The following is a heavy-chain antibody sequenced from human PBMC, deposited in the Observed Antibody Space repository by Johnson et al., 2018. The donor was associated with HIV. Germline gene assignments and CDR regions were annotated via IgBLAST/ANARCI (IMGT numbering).Heavy chain of an antibody. CDR1: GFNFRTYD. D-gene: IGHD3-16*01. Sequence: VQLVESGGGFVQPGGSLRLSCVASGFNFRTYDMHWVRQAPGKGLEWVSAIGTLSDTFYPDSVKGRFTVSRENAKNSLYLQMNSLRAEDTAVYFCAREDTPFGSPHEGDPFDVWGQWTIVTVSS. CDR3: AREDTPFGSPHEGDPFDV. J-gene: IGHJ3*01. V-gene: IGHV3-13*01. CDR2: IGTLSDT.